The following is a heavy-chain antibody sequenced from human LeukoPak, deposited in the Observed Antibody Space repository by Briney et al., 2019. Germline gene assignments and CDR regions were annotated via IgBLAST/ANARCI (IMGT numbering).Heavy chain of an antibody. D-gene: IGHD3-10*01. CDR1: GFTFDDYA. CDR2: ISWEGQTT. J-gene: IGHJ4*02. Sequence: GGSLGLSCAASGFTFDDYAMHWVRQAPGKGLEWVALISWEGQTTYYADSVRGRFTISRDNSKNSLYLQMNSLRTEDTAFYYCTRDTDYGSATNYFDSWGQGTLVSVSS. V-gene: IGHV3-43*01. CDR3: TRDTDYGSATNYFDS.